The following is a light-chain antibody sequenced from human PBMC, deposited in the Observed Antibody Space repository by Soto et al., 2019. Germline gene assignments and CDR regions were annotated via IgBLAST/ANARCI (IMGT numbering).Light chain of an antibody. CDR3: QQYDGSPLT. J-gene: IGKJ3*01. Sequence: EIVLTQSPGTLSLSPGERATLSCRASQSLSINSLAWYQQKPGQSPRLLVYGASTRDTGIPDRFRGSGSGTHFALTISSLEPEDFAMYYCQQYDGSPLTFGPGTKVDI. CDR1: QSLSINS. V-gene: IGKV3-20*01. CDR2: GAS.